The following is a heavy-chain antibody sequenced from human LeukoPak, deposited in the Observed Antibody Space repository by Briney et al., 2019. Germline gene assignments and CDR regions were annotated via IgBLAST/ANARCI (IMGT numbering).Heavy chain of an antibody. CDR3: VRHISTNTGYFDS. Sequence: AETLSLTCTVSGASINSHSYYWGWIRQAPGKGPEWVGGVYYDGTSYSNPSVTSRAAVCVDTARDQFSLDLSFVTAADTALYYCVRHISTNTGYFDSCGQGILVSVSS. CDR1: GASINSHSYY. CDR2: VYYDGTS. J-gene: IGHJ4*02. V-gene: IGHV4-39*01. D-gene: IGHD2/OR15-2a*01.